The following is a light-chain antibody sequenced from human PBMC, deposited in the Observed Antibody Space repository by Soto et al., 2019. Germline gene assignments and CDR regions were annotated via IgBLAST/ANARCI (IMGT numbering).Light chain of an antibody. Sequence: SYELTQPPSVSVSPGQTASITCSGDKLGDKYACWYQQKPGQSPVLVIYQDSKRPSGIPERFSGSNSGNTATLTISGTQAMDDAAYYCQEWDGSTYVVFGGGTKLPVL. J-gene: IGLJ2*01. CDR3: QEWDGSTYVV. V-gene: IGLV3-1*01. CDR2: QDS. CDR1: KLGDKY.